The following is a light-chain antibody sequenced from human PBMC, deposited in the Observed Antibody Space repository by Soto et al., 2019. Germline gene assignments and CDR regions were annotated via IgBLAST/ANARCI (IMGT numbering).Light chain of an antibody. CDR2: KAS. Sequence: DIQMTQSPSTLSASVGDRFTITCLAIQSISSWLAWYEQKAGKAPKLLIYKASSLESGVPSRFSGSGSGTEFTLTISSLQPDDFETYYCQQYNSYSWTFGQGTKVDIK. CDR3: QQYNSYSWT. CDR1: QSISSW. J-gene: IGKJ1*01. V-gene: IGKV1-5*03.